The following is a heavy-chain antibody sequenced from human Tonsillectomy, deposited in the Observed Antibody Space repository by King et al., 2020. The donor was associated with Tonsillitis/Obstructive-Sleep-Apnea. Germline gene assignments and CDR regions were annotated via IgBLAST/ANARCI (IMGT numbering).Heavy chain of an antibody. CDR3: AHPRGYGDFRDAFDF. J-gene: IGHJ3*01. Sequence: VQLVQSGAEVKKSGSSVKVSCKASGGTFISAAISWVRQAPGQGLEWMGGMIPSFGTTKYAQKFQGRVTITADESPSTAYMELSSLRSEDTAVYYCAHPRGYGDFRDAFDFWGQGTMVTVSS. D-gene: IGHD4-17*01. CDR1: GGTFISAA. CDR2: MIPSFGTT. V-gene: IGHV1-69*01.